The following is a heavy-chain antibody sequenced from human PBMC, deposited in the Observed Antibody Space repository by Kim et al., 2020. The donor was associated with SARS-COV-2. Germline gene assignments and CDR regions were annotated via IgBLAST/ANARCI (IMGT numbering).Heavy chain of an antibody. CDR1: GYTFTSYG. D-gene: IGHD3-22*01. J-gene: IGHJ3*02. V-gene: IGHV1-18*04. CDR3: ARDGKNYYDSSGYYGDAFDI. CDR2: ISAYNGNT. Sequence: ASVKVSCKASGYTFTSYGISWVRQAPGQGLEWMGWISAYNGNTNYAQKLQGRVTITTDTSTSTAYMELRSLRSDDTAVYYCARDGKNYYDSSGYYGDAFDIWGQGTMVTVSS.